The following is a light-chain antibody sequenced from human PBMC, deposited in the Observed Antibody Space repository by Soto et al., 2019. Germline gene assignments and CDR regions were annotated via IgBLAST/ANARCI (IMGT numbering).Light chain of an antibody. CDR3: QQSYSIPWT. V-gene: IGKV3-11*01. Sequence: EIVLTQSPATLSLSPGERATLSCRASQSVSSYLAWYQQKPGQAPRLLIYDASNRATGIPARFSGSGSGTDFSLTISSLEPEDFAAYYCQQSYSIPWTFGHGTKVEIK. CDR2: DAS. J-gene: IGKJ1*01. CDR1: QSVSSY.